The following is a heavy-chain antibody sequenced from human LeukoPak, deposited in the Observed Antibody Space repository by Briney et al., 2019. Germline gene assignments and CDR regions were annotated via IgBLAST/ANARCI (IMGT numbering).Heavy chain of an antibody. D-gene: IGHD4-17*01. CDR2: ISYDGSNK. V-gene: IGHV3-30-3*01. Sequence: GRSLRLSCAASGFTFSSYAMHWVRQAPGKGLEWVAVISYDGSNKYYADSVKGRFTISRDNSKNTLYLQMNSLRAEDTAVYYCARDGLGFYYYYMDVWGKGTTVTVSS. CDR1: GFTFSSYA. CDR3: ARDGLGFYYYYMDV. J-gene: IGHJ6*03.